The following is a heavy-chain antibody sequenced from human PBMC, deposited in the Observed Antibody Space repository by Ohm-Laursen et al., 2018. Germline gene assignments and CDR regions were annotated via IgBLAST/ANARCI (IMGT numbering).Heavy chain of an antibody. J-gene: IGHJ6*02. CDR2: ITRSGGST. Sequence: SLRLSCSASGFTFSTYTMSWVRQAPGKGLEWVSSITRSGGSTYYADSVKGRFTISRDNSKNTLYLQMNSLRAEDTAVYYCARSRGSYPHYYYGMDVWGQGTTVTVSS. CDR1: GFTFSTYT. CDR3: ARSRGSYPHYYYGMDV. V-gene: IGHV3-23*01. D-gene: IGHD1-26*01.